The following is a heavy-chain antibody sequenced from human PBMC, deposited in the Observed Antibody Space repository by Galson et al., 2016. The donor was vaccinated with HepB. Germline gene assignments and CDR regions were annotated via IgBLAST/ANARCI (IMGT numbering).Heavy chain of an antibody. CDR3: ARDGRLLRYRYAMDV. Sequence: SVKVSCKASGYTFTNYALTWVRQAPGQGLEWMGWISAYNGNTNYAQKFKGRLTMTTDTSTSTAYMELRSLTSDDTAVYFCARDGRLLRYRYAMDVWGQGTTLTVSS. CDR2: ISAYNGNT. CDR1: GYTFTNYA. J-gene: IGHJ6*02. D-gene: IGHD3-9*01. V-gene: IGHV1-18*01.